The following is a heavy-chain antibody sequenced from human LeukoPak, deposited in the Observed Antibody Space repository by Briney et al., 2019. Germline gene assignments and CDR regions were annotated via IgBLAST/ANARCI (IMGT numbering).Heavy chain of an antibody. CDR1: GGTFSSYA. CDR3: ASRNGSGSYYNSFDY. CDR2: IIPIFGTA. J-gene: IGHJ4*02. V-gene: IGHV1-69*13. D-gene: IGHD3-10*01. Sequence: ASVKVSCKASGGTFSSYAISWVRQAPGQGLEWMGGIIPIFGTANYAQKFQGRVTITADESTSTAYMELSSLRSEDTAVYYCASRNGSGSYYNSFDYWGQGTLVTVSS.